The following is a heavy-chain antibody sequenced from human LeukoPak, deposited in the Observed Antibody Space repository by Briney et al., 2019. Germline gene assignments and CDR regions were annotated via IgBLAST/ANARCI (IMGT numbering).Heavy chain of an antibody. CDR3: AGGSGSYRYGMDV. J-gene: IGHJ6*02. V-gene: IGHV3-66*01. D-gene: IGHD3-10*01. CDR2: IYSGGST. Sequence: PGGSLRLSCAASGFTVSSNYMSGVRQAPGKGLEGVSVIYSGGSTYYADSVKGRFTISRDNSKNTLYLQMNSLRAEDTAVYYCAGGSGSYRYGMDVWGQGTTVTVSS. CDR1: GFTVSSNY.